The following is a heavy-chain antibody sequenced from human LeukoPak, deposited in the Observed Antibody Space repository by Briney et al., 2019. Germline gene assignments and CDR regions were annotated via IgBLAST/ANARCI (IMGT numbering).Heavy chain of an antibody. V-gene: IGHV3-66*01. CDR1: GFTVNSYY. D-gene: IGHD6-19*01. Sequence: GGSLRLSCAASGFTVNSYYMGWVRQAPGEGLEWVSVIYSGGDTYYADSVKGRFTISRDNSKNMIYLEMSSLKAEDTAVYYCAKERNLEIAVAGTIFDYWGQGTLVTVSS. J-gene: IGHJ4*02. CDR2: IYSGGDT. CDR3: AKERNLEIAVAGTIFDY.